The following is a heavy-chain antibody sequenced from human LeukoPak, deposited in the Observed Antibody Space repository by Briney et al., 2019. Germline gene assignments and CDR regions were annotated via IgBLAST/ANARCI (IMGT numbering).Heavy chain of an antibody. D-gene: IGHD3-9*01. CDR3: ARETISYDY. CDR2: ISSSGSTI. J-gene: IGHJ4*02. Sequence: GGSLRLSCAASGFTFSSYEMNWVRQAPGKGLEWVSYISSSGSTIYYAGSVKGRFTISRDNAKNSLYLQMNSLRAEDTAVYYCARETISYDYWGQGTLVTVSS. CDR1: GFTFSSYE. V-gene: IGHV3-48*03.